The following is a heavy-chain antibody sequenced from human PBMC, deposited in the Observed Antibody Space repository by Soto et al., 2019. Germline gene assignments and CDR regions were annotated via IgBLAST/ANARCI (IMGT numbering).Heavy chain of an antibody. CDR3: ARREMETSHYGMDV. J-gene: IGHJ6*02. V-gene: IGHV5-10-1*01. D-gene: IGHD1-1*01. Sequence: PGESLKISCKGSGYSFTSYWISWVRQMPGKGLEWMGRIDPSDSYINYSPSFQGHVTISADKSISTAYLQWSSLKASDTAMYYCARREMETSHYGMDVWGQGTTVTVSS. CDR1: GYSFTSYW. CDR2: IDPSDSYI.